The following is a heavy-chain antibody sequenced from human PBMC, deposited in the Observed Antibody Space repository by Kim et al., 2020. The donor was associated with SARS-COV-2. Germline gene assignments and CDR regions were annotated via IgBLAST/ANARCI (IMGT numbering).Heavy chain of an antibody. CDR3: ARFPVTDYFDY. D-gene: IGHD4-4*01. V-gene: IGHV5-51*01. CDR2: DA. Sequence: DAQNHPSFQSKVTIAAGKSISTAYLQWSSLKASDTAMYYCARFPVTDYFDYWGQGTLVTVSS. J-gene: IGHJ4*02.